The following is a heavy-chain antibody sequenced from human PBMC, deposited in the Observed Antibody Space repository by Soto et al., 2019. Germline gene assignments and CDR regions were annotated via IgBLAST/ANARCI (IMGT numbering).Heavy chain of an antibody. CDR2: IDGSGGKT. CDR1: GFTFSSYE. J-gene: IGHJ4*02. V-gene: IGHV3-23*01. CDR3: ANDASASAPPDY. D-gene: IGHD6-6*01. Sequence: SGGSLRLSCAASGFTFSSYEMSWVRQAPGKGLEWVSAIDGSGGKTYYADPVKGRFIISRDNSKNTLFLQMNSLRAEDTAVYYCANDASASAPPDYWGQGTLVTVSS.